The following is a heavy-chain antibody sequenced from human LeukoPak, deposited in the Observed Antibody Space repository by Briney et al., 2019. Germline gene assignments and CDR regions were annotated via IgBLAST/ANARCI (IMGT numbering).Heavy chain of an antibody. CDR1: GYTFTSYA. Sequence: ASLKASCKASGYTFTSYAMNWVRQAPGQGLEWMGWINPNSGGTNYAQKFQGRVTMTRDTSISTAYMDLSRLRSDDTALYYCARDSGNYFDYWGQGTLVTVSS. CDR2: INPNSGGT. J-gene: IGHJ4*02. D-gene: IGHD1-26*01. CDR3: ARDSGNYFDY. V-gene: IGHV1-2*02.